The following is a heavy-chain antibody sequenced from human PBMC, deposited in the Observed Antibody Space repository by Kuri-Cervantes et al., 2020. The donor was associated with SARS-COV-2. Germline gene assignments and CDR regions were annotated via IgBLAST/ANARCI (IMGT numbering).Heavy chain of an antibody. Sequence: GESLKISCAASGFTFSSYAMSWVRQAPGKGLEWVSAISGSGGSTYYADSVKGRFTISRDNSKNTLYLQMNSLRAEDTAVYYCAKFPLIVVVPAAHFDYWGQGTLVTVSS. D-gene: IGHD2-2*01. CDR3: AKFPLIVVVPAAHFDY. CDR1: GFTFSSYA. J-gene: IGHJ4*02. CDR2: ISGSGGST. V-gene: IGHV3-23*01.